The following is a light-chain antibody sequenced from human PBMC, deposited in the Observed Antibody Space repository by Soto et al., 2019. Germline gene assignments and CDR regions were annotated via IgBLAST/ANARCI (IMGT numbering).Light chain of an antibody. Sequence: DIQMTQSPSTLSASVGDRVTITCRASQSISSWLAWYEQKPGKAPKLLIYDASSLESGVPSRFSGSGSGTEFTLTISSLQPDDFATYYCQQYNSYPMVTFGPRTKVDIK. J-gene: IGKJ3*01. CDR3: QQYNSYPMVT. V-gene: IGKV1-5*01. CDR2: DAS. CDR1: QSISSW.